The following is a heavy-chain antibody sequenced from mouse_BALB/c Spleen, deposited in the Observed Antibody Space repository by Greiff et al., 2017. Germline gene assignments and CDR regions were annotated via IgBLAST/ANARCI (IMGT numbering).Heavy chain of an antibody. CDR1: GFSLTSYG. CDR3: ARGYGSSFYFDY. D-gene: IGHD1-1*01. V-gene: IGHV2-9*02. J-gene: IGHJ2*01. Sequence: VQGVESGPGLVAPSQSLSITCTVSGFSLTSYGVHWVRQPPGKGLEWLGVIWAGGSTNYNSALMSRLSISKDNSKSQVFLKMNSLQTDDTAMYYCARGYGSSFYFDYGGQGTTLTVSS. CDR2: IWAGGST.